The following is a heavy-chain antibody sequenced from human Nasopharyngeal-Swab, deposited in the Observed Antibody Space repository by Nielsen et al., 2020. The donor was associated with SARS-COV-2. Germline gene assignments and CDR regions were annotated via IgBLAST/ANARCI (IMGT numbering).Heavy chain of an antibody. D-gene: IGHD3-10*01. Sequence: GSLSLSCAASGFTFSSYSMNWVRQAPGKGLEWVSYISSSSSTIYYADSVKGRFTISRDNAKNSLYLQMNSLRAEDTAVYYCAGGSQYYYGSGSAPIYYYYMDVWGKGTTVTVSS. J-gene: IGHJ6*03. V-gene: IGHV3-48*04. CDR2: ISSSSSTI. CDR3: AGGSQYYYGSGSAPIYYYYMDV. CDR1: GFTFSSYS.